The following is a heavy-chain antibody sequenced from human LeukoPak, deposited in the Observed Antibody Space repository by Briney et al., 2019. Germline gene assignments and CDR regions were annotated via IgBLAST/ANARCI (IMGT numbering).Heavy chain of an antibody. CDR3: AGYSSGSGY. J-gene: IGHJ4*02. D-gene: IGHD6-19*01. CDR2: ISSSGSTI. Sequence: GGSLRLSCAASGFTFSSYEMNWVRQAPGKGLEWVSYISSSGSTIYYADSVKGRSTISRDNAKNSLYLQMNSLRAEDTAVYCCAGYSSGSGYWGQGTLVTVSS. V-gene: IGHV3-48*03. CDR1: GFTFSSYE.